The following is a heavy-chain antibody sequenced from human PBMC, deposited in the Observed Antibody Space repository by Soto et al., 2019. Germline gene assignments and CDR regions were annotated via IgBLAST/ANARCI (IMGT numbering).Heavy chain of an antibody. CDR3: AREWPGSRGYFDY. Sequence: QVQLQQWGAGLLKPSETLSLTCAVYGGSLSGYYWSWIRQPPGKGPEWIGEISHRGGTNYNPSLKSRVTISVDTSKNQFSLKLRSVTAADTAVYYCAREWPGSRGYFDYWGQGTLVTVSS. J-gene: IGHJ4*02. CDR2: ISHRGGT. CDR1: GGSLSGYY. V-gene: IGHV4-34*01. D-gene: IGHD3-22*01.